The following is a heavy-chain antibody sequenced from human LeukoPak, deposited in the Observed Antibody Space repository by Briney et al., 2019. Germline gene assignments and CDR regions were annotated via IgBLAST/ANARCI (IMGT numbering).Heavy chain of an antibody. D-gene: IGHD1-1*01. Sequence: SVKVSCKASGGTFSSYAISWVRQAPGQGLEWMGRIIPIFGTANYAQKFQGRVTITTDESTSTAYMELSSLRSEDTAVYYCARSEELEPQNIYYYYYMDVWGRGTTVTVSS. CDR3: ARSEELEPQNIYYYYYMDV. CDR2: IIPIFGTA. J-gene: IGHJ6*03. CDR1: GGTFSSYA. V-gene: IGHV1-69*05.